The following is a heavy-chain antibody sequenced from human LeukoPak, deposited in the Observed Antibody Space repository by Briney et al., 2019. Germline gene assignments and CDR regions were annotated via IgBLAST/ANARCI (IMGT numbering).Heavy chain of an antibody. Sequence: GGSLRLSCAASGFTFSNYTMNWVRQAPGKGLEWVAVISTSGGRTYYADSVKGRFTISRDNSKNTLFLQMNSLRGEDTAVYYCAKRVGATTRAVDFWGQGTLVTVSS. J-gene: IGHJ4*02. CDR1: GFTFSNYT. V-gene: IGHV3-23*01. CDR3: AKRVGATTRAVDF. CDR2: ISTSGGRT. D-gene: IGHD1-26*01.